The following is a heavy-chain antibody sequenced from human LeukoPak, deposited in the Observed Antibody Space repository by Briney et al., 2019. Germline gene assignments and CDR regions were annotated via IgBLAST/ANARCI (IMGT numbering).Heavy chain of an antibody. CDR1: GFTFSSYA. J-gene: IGHJ6*03. Sequence: GGSLRLSCAASGFTFSSYAMHWVRQAPGKGLEWVAVISFDGSKKYYADPVKGRFTISRDNSKNTLYLQMGSLRAEDLAVYYCARDGGYSSSWYGYYYYMDVWGKGTTVTVSS. D-gene: IGHD6-13*01. V-gene: IGHV3-30*14. CDR2: ISFDGSKK. CDR3: ARDGGYSSSWYGYYYYMDV.